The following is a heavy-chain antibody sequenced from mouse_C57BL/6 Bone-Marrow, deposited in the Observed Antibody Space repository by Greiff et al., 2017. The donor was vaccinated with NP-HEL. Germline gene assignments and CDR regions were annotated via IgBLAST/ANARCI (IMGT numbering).Heavy chain of an antibody. J-gene: IGHJ3*01. Sequence: EVKLVESGGDLVKPGGSLKLSCAASGFTFSSYGMSWVRQTPDKRLEWVATISSGGSYTYYPDSVKGRFTISRDNAKNTLYLQMSSLKSEDTAMYYCARPHYYGSSYAYWGQGTLVTVSA. V-gene: IGHV5-6*01. CDR2: ISSGGSYT. D-gene: IGHD1-1*01. CDR1: GFTFSSYG. CDR3: ARPHYYGSSYAY.